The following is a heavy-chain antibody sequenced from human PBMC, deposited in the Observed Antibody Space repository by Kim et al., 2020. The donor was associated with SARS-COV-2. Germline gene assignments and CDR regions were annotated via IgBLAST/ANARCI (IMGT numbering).Heavy chain of an antibody. V-gene: IGHV3-23*01. Sequence: GGSLRLSCAASGFTFSSYAMSWVRQAPGKGLEWVSAISGSGGSTYYADSGKGRFTISRDNSKNTLYLQMNSLKAEDTAVYYCAKGTSSSGGTVVVPYYFDYWGQGTLVTVSS. CDR2: ISGSGGST. D-gene: IGHD2-15*01. CDR1: GFTFSSYA. CDR3: AKGTSSSGGTVVVPYYFDY. J-gene: IGHJ4*02.